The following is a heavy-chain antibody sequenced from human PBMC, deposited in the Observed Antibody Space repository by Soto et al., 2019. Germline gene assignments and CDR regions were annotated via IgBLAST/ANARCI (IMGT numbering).Heavy chain of an antibody. V-gene: IGHV3-48*01. CDR3: ARDQLYYNDISGRPLNAFDV. J-gene: IGHJ3*01. CDR2: IGIGSSTK. CDR1: GFTFRNYG. D-gene: IGHD3-22*01. Sequence: GRSLRLSCAASGFTFRNYGMNWVRQAPGKGLEWVSYIGIGSSTKYYADSVKGRFTISRGNAKNSLYLQMNSLRAEDTAVYYCARDQLYYNDISGRPLNAFDVCGQGTMVTVSS.